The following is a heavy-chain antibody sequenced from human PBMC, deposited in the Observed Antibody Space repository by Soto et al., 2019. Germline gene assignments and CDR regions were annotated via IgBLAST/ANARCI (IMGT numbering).Heavy chain of an antibody. CDR2: FFTGGST. Sequence: GGSLRLSCAAAGFNVSDNYMGWVRQAPGKGLEWVSSFFTGGSTDYADSVKGRFTISRDDSKNTVYLQTNSLRAEDTAVYFCVRERRGLGIGFDHWGQGTLVTVS. CDR1: GFNVSDNY. V-gene: IGHV3-53*01. J-gene: IGHJ4*02. CDR3: VRERRGLGIGFDH. D-gene: IGHD6-19*01.